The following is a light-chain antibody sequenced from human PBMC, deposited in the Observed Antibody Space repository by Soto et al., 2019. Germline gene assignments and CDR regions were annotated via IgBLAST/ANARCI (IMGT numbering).Light chain of an antibody. CDR3: QQYYSTPVT. V-gene: IGKV4-1*01. Sequence: DIVMTQSPDSVAVSLGERATINCKSSQSILYTSNNKNYLAWYQQKPGQPPKLLIYWASTRESGVPDRFSGSGSGTDFTLTISSLQAEDVAVYYCQQYYSTPVTFGPGTKVGIK. CDR1: QSILYTSNNKNY. CDR2: WAS. J-gene: IGKJ3*01.